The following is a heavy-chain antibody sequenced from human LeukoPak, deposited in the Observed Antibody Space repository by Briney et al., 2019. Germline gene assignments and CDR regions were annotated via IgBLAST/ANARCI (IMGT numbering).Heavy chain of an antibody. D-gene: IGHD1-1*01. CDR2: IYSGGST. CDR1: GFTVSSNY. J-gene: IGHJ4*02. CDR3: AKGLERESRLDS. V-gene: IGHV3-53*01. Sequence: GGSLRLSCAASGFTVSSNYMSWVRQAPGKGLEWVSVIYSGGSTYYADSVKGRFTISRDNSKNTLYLQMNSLRTEDTALYYCAKGLERESRLDSWGQGTPVTVSS.